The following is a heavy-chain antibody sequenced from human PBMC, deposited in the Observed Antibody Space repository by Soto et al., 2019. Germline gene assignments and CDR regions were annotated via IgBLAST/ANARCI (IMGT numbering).Heavy chain of an antibody. V-gene: IGHV3-30*18. CDR2: ISYDGSNK. CDR3: AKDWTWFGEFIEQDYYYGMDV. J-gene: IGHJ6*04. Sequence: QVQLVESGGGVVQPGRSLRLSCAASGFTFSSYGMHWVRQAPGKGLEWVAVISYDGSNKYYADSVKGRFTISRDNSKNMLYLQMNSLRAEDTAVYYCAKDWTWFGEFIEQDYYYGMDVWGEGTTGTVSS. D-gene: IGHD3-10*01. CDR1: GFTFSSYG.